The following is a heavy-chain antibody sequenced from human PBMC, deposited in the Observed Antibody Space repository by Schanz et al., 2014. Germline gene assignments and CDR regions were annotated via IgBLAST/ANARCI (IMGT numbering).Heavy chain of an antibody. D-gene: IGHD5-18*01. Sequence: QVQLVQSGAEVKKPGASVKVSCKASGYTFSDYYIHWVRQAPGQGLEWMGWISAYNGNTNYAQKLQGRVTMTTDTSTSAAYMELRSRRSDDTALYYCTRGGYSYALSAFDIWGQGTMXTVSS. CDR2: ISAYNGNT. J-gene: IGHJ3*02. CDR3: TRGGYSYALSAFDI. V-gene: IGHV1-18*04. CDR1: GYTFSDYY.